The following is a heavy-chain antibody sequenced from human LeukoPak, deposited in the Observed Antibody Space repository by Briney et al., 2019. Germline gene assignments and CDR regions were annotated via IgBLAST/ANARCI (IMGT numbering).Heavy chain of an antibody. D-gene: IGHD3-10*01. CDR1: GGSISSGNYH. Sequence: SSETLSLTCTVSGGSISSGNYHRSWIRQPPGKGLEWIGYIYYSGNTYYNPSLKSRVTISVDTSKNQFSLKLRSLTAADTAVYYCARDREAYGSGLHYYYYMDVWGKGTTVTVSS. V-gene: IGHV4-30-4*08. CDR3: ARDREAYGSGLHYYYYMDV. CDR2: IYYSGNT. J-gene: IGHJ6*03.